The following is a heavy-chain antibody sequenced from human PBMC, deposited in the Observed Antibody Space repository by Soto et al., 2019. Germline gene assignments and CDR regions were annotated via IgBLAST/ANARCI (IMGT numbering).Heavy chain of an antibody. CDR3: ARSLRDSSGSKLNAEYFQH. V-gene: IGHV1-69*02. Sequence: SVKVSCKASGGTFSSYTISWVRQAPGQGLEWMGRIIPILGIANYAQKFQGRVTITADKSTSTAYMELSSLRSEDTAVYYCARSLRDSSGSKLNAEYFQHWGQGTLVTVSS. CDR2: IIPILGIA. CDR1: GGTFSSYT. J-gene: IGHJ1*01. D-gene: IGHD6-19*01.